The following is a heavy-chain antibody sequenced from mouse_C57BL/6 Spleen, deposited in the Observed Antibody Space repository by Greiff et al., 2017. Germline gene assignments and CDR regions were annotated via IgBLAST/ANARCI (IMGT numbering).Heavy chain of an antibody. Sequence: EVQLVESGGGLVQPKGSLKLSCAASGFSFNTYAMNWVRQAPGKGLEWVARIRSKSNNYATYYADSVKDRFTISRDDSESMLYLQMNNLKTEDTAMYYCVRHHLGYYAMDYWGQGTSVTVSS. CDR3: VRHHLGYYAMDY. CDR1: GFSFNTYA. J-gene: IGHJ4*01. D-gene: IGHD4-1*01. V-gene: IGHV10-1*01. CDR2: IRSKSNNYAT.